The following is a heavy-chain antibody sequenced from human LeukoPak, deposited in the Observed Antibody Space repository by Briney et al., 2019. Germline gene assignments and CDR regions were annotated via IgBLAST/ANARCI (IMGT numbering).Heavy chain of an antibody. D-gene: IGHD3-22*01. Sequence: GGSLRLSCAASGFTFSDYYMSWIRQAPGKGLEWVSYISGGGSTIYYADSVKGRFTISRDNAKNSLYLQMNSLRAEDTAVYYCARDIYYYDSSGYYFPGGSDYWGQGTLVTVSS. V-gene: IGHV3-11*04. CDR3: ARDIYYYDSSGYYFPGGSDY. J-gene: IGHJ4*02. CDR2: ISGGGSTI. CDR1: GFTFSDYY.